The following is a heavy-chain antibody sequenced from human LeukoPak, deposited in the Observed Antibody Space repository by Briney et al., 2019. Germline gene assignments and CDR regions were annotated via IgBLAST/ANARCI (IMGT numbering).Heavy chain of an antibody. J-gene: IGHJ5*02. CDR2: INSNGSSI. CDR3: VRDYFFSLDP. D-gene: IGHD2/OR15-2a*01. CDR1: GFTFSSHW. V-gene: IGHV3-74*01. Sequence: GGSLRLSCAASGFTFSSHWMHWVRQAAGKGLVWFSRINSNGSSISYADSVKGRFTISRDNAKNTLYLQMNSLRAEDTAVYYCVRDYFFSLDPWGQGTLVTVSS.